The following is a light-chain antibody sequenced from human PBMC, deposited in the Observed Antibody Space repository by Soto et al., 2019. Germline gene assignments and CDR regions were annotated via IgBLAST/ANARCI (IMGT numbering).Light chain of an antibody. CDR1: SSNIGNNY. Sequence: QSVLPQPPSVSAAPGQKVTISCSGSSSNIGNNYVSWYQQLPGTAPKLLIYDNNKRPSGIPDRFSGSKSGTSATLGITGLQTGDEAEYYCGTWDSSLSAVVFGGGTKLTVL. J-gene: IGLJ2*01. CDR3: GTWDSSLSAVV. CDR2: DNN. V-gene: IGLV1-51*01.